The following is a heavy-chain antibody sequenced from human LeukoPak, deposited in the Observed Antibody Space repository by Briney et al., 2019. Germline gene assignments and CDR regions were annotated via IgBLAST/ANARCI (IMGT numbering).Heavy chain of an antibody. V-gene: IGHV1-69*02. D-gene: IGHD2-2*01. Sequence: GASVKVSCKASGGTFSSYTIRWMRQAPGQGLEWMGRIIPILGIANYAQKFQGRVTMTRDTSTSTVYMELSSLRSEDTAVYYCARGGAIVVVPAAYNWFDPWGQGTLVTVSS. CDR3: ARGGAIVVVPAAYNWFDP. CDR1: GGTFSSYT. J-gene: IGHJ5*02. CDR2: IIPILGIA.